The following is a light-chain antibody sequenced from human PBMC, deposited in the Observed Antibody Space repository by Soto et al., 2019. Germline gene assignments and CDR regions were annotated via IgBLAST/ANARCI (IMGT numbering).Light chain of an antibody. Sequence: DIQLTQSPSSLSASVGDRVTMTCRASQSVSSSLNWYQQRPGKAPALLIFAASRLQSGVPSRFSGSGSGTDFTLTISSLQPEDFATYYCQQSYSTPRTFGQGTILEI. V-gene: IGKV1-39*01. J-gene: IGKJ2*01. CDR3: QQSYSTPRT. CDR1: QSVSSS. CDR2: AAS.